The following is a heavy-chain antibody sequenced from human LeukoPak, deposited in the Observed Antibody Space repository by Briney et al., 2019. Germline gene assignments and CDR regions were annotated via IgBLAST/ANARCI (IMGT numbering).Heavy chain of an antibody. CDR3: ARDNHYYADRDVFDL. Sequence: SETLSLTCTVAGGSVSSSSYYWGSIRQPPGKGLQWFGRIYYSEGTYYNPSLKSRVTISVDTSKNQFSLKLSSVTAADTAVYYCARDNHYYADRDVFDLWGQGTMVTVSS. V-gene: IGHV4-39*07. D-gene: IGHD3-10*01. CDR1: GGSVSSSSYY. J-gene: IGHJ3*01. CDR2: IYYSEGT.